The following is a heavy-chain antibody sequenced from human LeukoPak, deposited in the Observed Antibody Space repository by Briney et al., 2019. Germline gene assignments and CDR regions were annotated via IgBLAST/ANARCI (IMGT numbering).Heavy chain of an antibody. CDR2: IIPIFGTA. D-gene: IGHD6-19*01. V-gene: IGHV1-69*05. Sequence: SVKVSCKASGGTFSSYAISWVRQAPGQGLEWMGGIIPIFGTANYAQKFQGRVTITTDESTSTAYMELSSLRSEDTAVYYWARGGGWSDYYYYMDVWGKGTTVTVSS. CDR1: GGTFSSYA. J-gene: IGHJ6*03. CDR3: ARGGGWSDYYYYMDV.